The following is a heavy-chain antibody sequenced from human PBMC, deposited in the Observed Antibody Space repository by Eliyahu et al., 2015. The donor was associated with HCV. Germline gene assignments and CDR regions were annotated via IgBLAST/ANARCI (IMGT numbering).Heavy chain of an antibody. J-gene: IGHJ3*02. CDR1: GGRFSKYA. V-gene: IGHV1-69*14. D-gene: IGHD3-10*01. CDR2: AVPMFGTS. CDR3: ARGITMVRAVILGHDAFDI. Sequence: QVHLVQSGAEVKEPGSSVKVSCXASGGRFSKYAINWLRQAPGQGLEFMGGAVPMFGTSDYAQKFQGRVTISADTSTSTAYLELSSLRSEDTAVYFCARGITMVRAVILGHDAFDIWGQGTMVTVSS.